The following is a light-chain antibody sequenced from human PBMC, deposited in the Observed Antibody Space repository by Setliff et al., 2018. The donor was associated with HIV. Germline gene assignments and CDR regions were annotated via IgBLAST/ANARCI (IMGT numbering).Light chain of an antibody. CDR2: QAT. V-gene: IGLV2-23*01. J-gene: IGLJ1*01. CDR3: CSNTGSNTFV. CDR1: SNDVGRYDL. Sequence: QSVLPQPASVSGSPGQSITISCTGTSNDVGRYDLVSWYQQHPARAPKLIIYQATRRPSGVSNRSSGSKSGNVASLTISGLQAEDEADYYCCSNTGSNTFVFGTGTKVTVL.